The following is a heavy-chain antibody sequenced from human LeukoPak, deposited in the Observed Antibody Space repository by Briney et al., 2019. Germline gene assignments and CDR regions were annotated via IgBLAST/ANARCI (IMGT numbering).Heavy chain of an antibody. J-gene: IGHJ6*03. V-gene: IGHV3-66*04. D-gene: IGHD3-10*01. Sequence: PGGSLRLSCTVSGFTVSTNSMSWVRQAPGKGLEWVSFIYSDNTHYSDSVKGRFTISRDNSKNTLYLQMNSLRAEDTAVYYCARHGTITMVRGRLRYYYTDVWGKGATVTISS. CDR1: GFTVSTNS. CDR3: ARHGTITMVRGRLRYYYTDV. CDR2: IYSDNT.